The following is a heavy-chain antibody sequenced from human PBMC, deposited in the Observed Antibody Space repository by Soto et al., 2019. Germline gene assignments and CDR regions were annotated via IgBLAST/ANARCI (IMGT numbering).Heavy chain of an antibody. J-gene: IGHJ4*02. D-gene: IGHD4-17*01. V-gene: IGHV3-30*18. CDR2: ISADGNKK. CDR3: AKSAHPATVTLYYFDY. CDR1: GFNFKNYA. Sequence: QVQLVESGGGVVQPGRSLRLSCAASGFNFKNYAIHWVRQAPGKGLEWVTLISADGNKKYFADFVKGRFTVSRDNSRNTVFLQMNSLKTEDTAVYYCAKSAHPATVTLYYFDYWGQGTLVTVSS.